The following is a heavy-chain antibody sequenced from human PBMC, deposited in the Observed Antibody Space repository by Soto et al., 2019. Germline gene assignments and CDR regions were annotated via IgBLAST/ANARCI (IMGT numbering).Heavy chain of an antibody. D-gene: IGHD5-18*01. CDR2: IIPIFGTA. CDR1: GGTFSSYA. V-gene: IGHV1-69*06. Sequence: SVKVSCKASGGTFSSYAISWVRQAPGQGLEWMGGIIPIFGTANYAQKFQGRVTITADKSTSTAYMELSSLRSEDTAVYYCARGIKEPSYGGRYDYYFGMDIWGQGTTVTVSS. CDR3: ARGIKEPSYGGRYDYYFGMDI. J-gene: IGHJ6*02.